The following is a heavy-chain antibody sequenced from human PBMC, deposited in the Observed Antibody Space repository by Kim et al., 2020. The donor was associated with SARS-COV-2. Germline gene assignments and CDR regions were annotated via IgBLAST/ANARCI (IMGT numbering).Heavy chain of an antibody. V-gene: IGHV3-43*01. CDR3: AKDSVAAAGTLHY. J-gene: IGHJ4*02. Sequence: YADSVKGRFTISRDNSKNSLYLQMNSLRTEDTALYYCAKDSVAAAGTLHYWGQGTLVTVSS. D-gene: IGHD6-13*01.